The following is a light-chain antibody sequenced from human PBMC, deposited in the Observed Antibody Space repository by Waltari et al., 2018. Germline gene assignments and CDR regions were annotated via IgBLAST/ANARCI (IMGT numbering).Light chain of an antibody. Sequence: QSALTQLASGSGSPGHSIAISCTGSSGDIGGYDFVPWYQHPQGEAPKPIIFDVFNRPSVISGRFSGSKSGNTASLTISGLQTDDEANYYCSSYSDSSTPVLFGGGTTVTVL. CDR1: SGDIGGYDF. CDR2: DVF. CDR3: SSYSDSSTPVL. J-gene: IGLJ2*01. V-gene: IGLV2-14*03.